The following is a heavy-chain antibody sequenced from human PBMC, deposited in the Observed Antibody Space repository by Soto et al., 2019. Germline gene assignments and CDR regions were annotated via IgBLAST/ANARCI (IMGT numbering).Heavy chain of an antibody. Sequence: SETLSLTCAVSGGSISSGGYSWSWKRQPPGKGLEWIGYIYHSGSTYYNPSLKSRVTISVDRSKNQFSLKLSSVTAADTAVYYCARALGIAAAGTFWYFDLWGRGTLVTVSS. CDR1: GGSISSGGYS. D-gene: IGHD6-13*01. CDR3: ARALGIAAAGTFWYFDL. J-gene: IGHJ2*01. V-gene: IGHV4-30-2*01. CDR2: IYHSGST.